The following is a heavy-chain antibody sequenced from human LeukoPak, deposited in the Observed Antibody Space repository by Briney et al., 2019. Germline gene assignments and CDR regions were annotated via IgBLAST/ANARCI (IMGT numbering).Heavy chain of an antibody. CDR3: ARVLGYCSGGGCSEYFQH. V-gene: IGHV4-59*01. J-gene: IGHJ1*01. D-gene: IGHD2-15*01. CDR2: IYYSGST. Sequence: SETLSLTCTVSGGSISSYYWSWIRQPPGKGLEWVGYIYYSGSTNYNPSLRSRVTISVDTSKNQFSLKLSSVTAADTAVYYCARVLGYCSGGGCSEYFQHWGRGTLVTVSS. CDR1: GGSISSYY.